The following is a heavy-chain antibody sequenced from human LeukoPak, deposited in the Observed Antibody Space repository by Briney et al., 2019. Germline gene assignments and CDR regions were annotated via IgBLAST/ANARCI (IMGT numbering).Heavy chain of an antibody. J-gene: IGHJ6*02. CDR1: GGSISSYY. CDR2: IYYSGST. V-gene: IGHV4-59*12. CDR3: ARDGGGLIAAAGTSMDV. D-gene: IGHD6-13*01. Sequence: PSETLSLTCTVSGGSISSYYWSWIRQPPGKGLEWIGYIYYSGSTNYNPSLKSRVTISVDTSKNQFSLKLSSVTAADTAVYYCARDGGGLIAAAGTSMDVWGQGTTVTVSS.